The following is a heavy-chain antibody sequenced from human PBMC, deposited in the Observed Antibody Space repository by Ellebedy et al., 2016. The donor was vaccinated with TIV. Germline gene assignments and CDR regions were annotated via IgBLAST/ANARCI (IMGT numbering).Heavy chain of an antibody. J-gene: IGHJ5*02. CDR2: INAGNGNT. D-gene: IGHD3-10*01. CDR3: ARVYGAFNLIDP. CDR1: GYTFTNYA. V-gene: IGHV1-3*01. Sequence: ASSVKVSCKASGYTFTNYAMHWVRQAPGQGRAWMGWINAGNGNTKYSQKFPGRVTITRDTSASKAYMELSRLRSEDTAVYYCARVYGAFNLIDPWGQGTLVTVSS.